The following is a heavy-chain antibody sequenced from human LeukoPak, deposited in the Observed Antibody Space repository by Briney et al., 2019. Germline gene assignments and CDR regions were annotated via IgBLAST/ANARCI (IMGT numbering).Heavy chain of an antibody. J-gene: IGHJ3*02. CDR2: ISSSSSTI. Sequence: QPGGPLRLSCAASGFTFSSYSMNWVRQAPGKGLEWVSYISSSSSTIYYADSVKGRFTISRDNAKNSLYLQMNSLRDEDTAVYYCARGPYRFGEFFDIWGQGTMVTVSS. CDR1: GFTFSSYS. CDR3: ARGPYRFGEFFDI. V-gene: IGHV3-48*02. D-gene: IGHD3-10*01.